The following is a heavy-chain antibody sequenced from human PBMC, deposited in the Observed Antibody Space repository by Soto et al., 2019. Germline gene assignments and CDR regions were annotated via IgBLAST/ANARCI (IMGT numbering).Heavy chain of an antibody. CDR2: IYYNVNT. D-gene: IGHD3-9*01. J-gene: IGHJ4*02. CDR3: ARDQYILTGPGPGFDY. Sequence: PSETLSLTCAVSGGSISSYYWSWIRQPPGKGLEWIGYIYYNVNTNYNPSLKSRVTISVDTSKNQFSLKLSSVTAADTAVYYCARDQYILTGPGPGFDYWGQGALVTVSS. CDR1: GGSISSYY. V-gene: IGHV4-59*12.